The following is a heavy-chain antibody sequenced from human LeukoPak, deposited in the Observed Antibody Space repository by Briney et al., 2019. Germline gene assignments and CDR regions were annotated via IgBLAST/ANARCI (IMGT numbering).Heavy chain of an antibody. J-gene: IGHJ4*02. CDR1: GGSISSSSYY. CDR2: IYYSGST. CDR3: ARAYSPFDY. V-gene: IGHV4-39*01. D-gene: IGHD2-21*01. Sequence: PSETLSLTCTVSGGSISSSSYYWGWIRQPPGKGLERIGSIYYSGSTYYNPSLKSRVTISVDTSKNQFSLKLSSVTAADTAVYYCARAYSPFDYWGQGTLLTVSS.